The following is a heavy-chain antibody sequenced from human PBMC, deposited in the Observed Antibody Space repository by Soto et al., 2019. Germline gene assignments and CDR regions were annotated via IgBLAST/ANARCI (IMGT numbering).Heavy chain of an antibody. CDR2: ITSSSDTI. V-gene: IGHV3-48*01. Sequence: PGGSLRLSCAASGFTFSSFHMNWVRQAPGRGLEWVAYITSSSDTIYYSDSVKGRFTISRDNGKNSVYLQMNSLRAEDTAVYYCARSVCTCNGCYVVWFDPWAQRTLVPVSA. CDR1: GFTFSSFH. J-gene: IGHJ5*01. D-gene: IGHD2-2*01. CDR3: ARSVCTCNGCYVVWFDP.